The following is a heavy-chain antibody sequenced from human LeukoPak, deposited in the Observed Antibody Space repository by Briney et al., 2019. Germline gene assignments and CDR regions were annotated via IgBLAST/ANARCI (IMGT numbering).Heavy chain of an antibody. V-gene: IGHV5-51*01. CDR2: IYPGDSDI. D-gene: IGHD6-19*01. CDR3: VSLPMQWLVYYVDY. J-gene: IGHJ4*02. Sequence: XGXVXXXXGKGLEWMEIIYPGDSDIRYSPSFQGQVTISADKSISTAYLQWSSLKASDTAMYYCVSLPMQWLVYYVDYWGQGTLVTVSS.